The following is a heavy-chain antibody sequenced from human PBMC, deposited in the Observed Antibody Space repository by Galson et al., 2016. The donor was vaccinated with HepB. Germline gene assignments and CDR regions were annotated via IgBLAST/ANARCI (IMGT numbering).Heavy chain of an antibody. CDR2: ISGSGGTT. D-gene: IGHD6-13*01. CDR3: ARDPGIAASNRVGENAFDI. J-gene: IGHJ3*02. V-gene: IGHV3-23*01. CDR1: GFTFSNYA. Sequence: SLRLSCAASGFTFSNYAMSWVRQAPGKGLEWVSSISGSGGTTYYADSVKGRFTISRDKSKNTLYLQMNSLRGEDTAVYYCARDPGIAASNRVGENAFDIWGQGTMVTVSS.